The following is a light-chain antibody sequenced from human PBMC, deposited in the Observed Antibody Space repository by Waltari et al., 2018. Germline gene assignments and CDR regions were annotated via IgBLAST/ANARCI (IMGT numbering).Light chain of an antibody. J-gene: IGLJ2*01. CDR1: ALPKHN. Sequence: SFELTQPPSVAVSPGQTARITSSGDALPKHNVYWYQQKPGQAPVLVIYKDNERPAGNPERLSGSSAGTTATLTINGVQAEDEADYYCRSGDSSGQLEFGGGTKLTVL. V-gene: IGLV3-25*03. CDR3: RSGDSSGQLE. CDR2: KDN.